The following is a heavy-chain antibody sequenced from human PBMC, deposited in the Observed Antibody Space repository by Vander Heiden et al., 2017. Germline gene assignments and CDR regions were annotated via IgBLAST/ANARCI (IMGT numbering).Heavy chain of an antibody. Sequence: QVQLVESGGGVVQPGRSLRLSCAASGFTFSSYGMHWVRQAPGKGLEWVAVISYDGSNKYYADSVKGRFTISRDNSKNTLYLQMNSLRAEDTAVYYCAKEGWAVAGTDYWGQGTLVTVSS. D-gene: IGHD6-19*01. V-gene: IGHV3-30*18. CDR2: ISYDGSNK. CDR3: AKEGWAVAGTDY. CDR1: GFTFSSYG. J-gene: IGHJ4*02.